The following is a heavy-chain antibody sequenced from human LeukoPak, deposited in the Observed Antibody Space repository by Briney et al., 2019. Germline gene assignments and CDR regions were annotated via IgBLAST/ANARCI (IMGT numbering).Heavy chain of an antibody. Sequence: PGGSLRLSCAASGFTFRSYVMSWVRQAPGKGLEWASAISGSGDTTYYADSVKGRFTISRDNSKNTLYLQMNSLRPEDTAVYYCAKVGARGCSSSTCFIYWGQGTLVTVSS. J-gene: IGHJ4*02. CDR3: AKVGARGCSSSTCFIY. CDR1: GFTFRSYV. D-gene: IGHD2-2*01. CDR2: ISGSGDTT. V-gene: IGHV3-23*01.